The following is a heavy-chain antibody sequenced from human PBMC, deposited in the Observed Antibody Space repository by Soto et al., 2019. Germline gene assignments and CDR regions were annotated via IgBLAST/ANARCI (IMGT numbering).Heavy chain of an antibody. D-gene: IGHD4-17*01. V-gene: IGHV5-51*01. CDR3: ARPSHLRSYAFDI. CDR2: TYPGDSDT. J-gene: IGHJ3*02. CDR1: GYSFTSYW. Sequence: LGESLKISCKCSGYSFTSYWIGWVRQVPGKGLEWMGITYPGDSDTRYSPSFQGQVTISADKSISTAYLQWSSLNASHTAMYYCARPSHLRSYAFDIWGQGTMVTVSS.